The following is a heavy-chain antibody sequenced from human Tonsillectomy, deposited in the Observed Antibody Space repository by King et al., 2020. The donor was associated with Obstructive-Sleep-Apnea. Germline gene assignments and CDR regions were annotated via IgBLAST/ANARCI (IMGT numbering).Heavy chain of an antibody. D-gene: IGHD3-22*01. CDR2: TSYDGNNK. CDR1: GFTFSTYA. J-gene: IGHJ6*02. CDR3: ATQPYYYDSSGYRRNYGMDV. V-gene: IGHV3-30*04. Sequence: HVQLVESVGGVVQPGRSLRLSCAASGFTFSTYAMQWVRQAPGKGLEWVAGTSYDGNNKYYADSVKGRFTISRDNSKNTLFLQMNSLRVEDTAVYYCATQPYYYDSSGYRRNYGMDVWGQGTTVTVSS.